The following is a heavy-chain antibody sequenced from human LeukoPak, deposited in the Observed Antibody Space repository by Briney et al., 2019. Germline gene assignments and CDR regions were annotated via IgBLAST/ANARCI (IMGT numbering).Heavy chain of an antibody. D-gene: IGHD3-22*01. J-gene: IGHJ4*02. V-gene: IGHV1-69*05. Sequence: ASVKVSCKASGYTFTNYYMHWVRQAPGQGLEWMGGIIPIFGTANYAQKFQGRVTITTDESTSTAYMELSSLRSEDTAVYYCARVSYYDSSGYYWAFDYWGQGTLVTVSS. CDR1: GYTFTNYY. CDR3: ARVSYYDSSGYYWAFDY. CDR2: IIPIFGTA.